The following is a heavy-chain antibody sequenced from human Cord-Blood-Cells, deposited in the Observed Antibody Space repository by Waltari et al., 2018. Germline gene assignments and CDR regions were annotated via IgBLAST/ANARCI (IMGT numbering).Heavy chain of an antibody. J-gene: IGHJ4*02. CDR1: GGTFSSYA. CDR2: IIPILGIG. Sequence: QVQLVQSGAEVKKPGSSVKVSCKASGGTFSSYATSWVRPAPGQGLEWMGRIIPILGIGDDAQKFKGRVTTTADKSTSKAYMGRSSLRSEDTAVYYCAVGSSGYYYYFDYWGQGTLGTVSS. V-gene: IGHV1-69*04. D-gene: IGHD3-22*01. CDR3: AVGSSGYYYYFDY.